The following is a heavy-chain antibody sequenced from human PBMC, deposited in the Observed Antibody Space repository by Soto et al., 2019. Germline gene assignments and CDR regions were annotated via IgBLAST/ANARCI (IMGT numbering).Heavy chain of an antibody. CDR1: GYTFTGYY. CDR3: ARAPYPYMVATWFDT. CDR2: INPNSGGT. V-gene: IGHV1-2*02. D-gene: IGHD5-12*01. J-gene: IGHJ5*02. Sequence: GASVKVSCKASGYTFTGYYIHWVRQAPGQGLEWMGWINPNSGGTNYAQKFQGRVTMTRDTSISTAYMELSRLRSDDTAVYYCARAPYPYMVATWFDTWGQGTLVTVSS.